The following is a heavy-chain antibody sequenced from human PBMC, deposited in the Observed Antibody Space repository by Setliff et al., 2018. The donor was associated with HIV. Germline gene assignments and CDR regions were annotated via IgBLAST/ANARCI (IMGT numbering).Heavy chain of an antibody. CDR3: ARGTYKWELLLAWYFDL. CDR2: MHHGGSI. CDR1: GDSITSNSYY. Sequence: LSLTCTVSGDSITSNSYYGGWIRQSPGKGLEWIGTMHHGGSIYYNPSLKSRVAIFIDTSKNQFSLKLSSVTAADTAVYYCARGTYKWELLLAWYFDLWGRGTLVTVSS. J-gene: IGHJ2*01. V-gene: IGHV4-39*07. D-gene: IGHD1-26*01.